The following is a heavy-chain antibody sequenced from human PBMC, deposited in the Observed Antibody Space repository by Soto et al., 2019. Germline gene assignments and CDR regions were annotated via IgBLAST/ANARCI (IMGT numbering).Heavy chain of an antibody. CDR1: GFTFSSYA. D-gene: IGHD6-13*01. CDR3: AKHSASSWYESHFDY. J-gene: IGHJ4*02. CDR2: ISGTGGST. Sequence: EVQLLESGGGLVQPGGSLRLSCAASGFTFSSYAMSWVRQAPGKGLEWVSAISGTGGSTYYADSVKGRFTISRDNSKNTLYLQMNSLRAEDTAVYYCAKHSASSWYESHFDYWGQGTLVTVSS. V-gene: IGHV3-23*01.